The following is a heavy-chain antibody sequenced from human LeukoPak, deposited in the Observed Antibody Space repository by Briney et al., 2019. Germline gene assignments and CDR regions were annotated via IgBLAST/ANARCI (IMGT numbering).Heavy chain of an antibody. CDR2: MYYSGST. D-gene: IGHD2-15*01. V-gene: IGHV4-30-4*07. CDR1: GGSINSGDYS. Sequence: SETLSLTCAVSGGSINSGDYSWSWIRQPPGKGLEWIGYMYYSGSTYSNLSLKSRVTISVDTSKNQFSLKLSSVTAADTAVYYCAREIVVVAATPVSFDYWGQGTLVTVSS. J-gene: IGHJ4*02. CDR3: AREIVVVAATPVSFDY.